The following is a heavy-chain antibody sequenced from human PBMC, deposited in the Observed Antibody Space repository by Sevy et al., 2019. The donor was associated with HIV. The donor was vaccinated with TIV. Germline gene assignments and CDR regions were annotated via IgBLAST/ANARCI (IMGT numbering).Heavy chain of an antibody. CDR2: ITHTGYT. V-gene: IGHV4-34*01. J-gene: IGHJ1*01. Sequence: SETLSLTCAVYGGSFSGYYWSWIRQPPGKGLEWIGEITHTGYTDYIPSLKSRFTISLETSKNQFSLKLTSVTAADTAVYYCAMAEIRRRVTSHLGTSEYFQYWGQGTLVTVSS. CDR1: GGSFSGYY. CDR3: AMAEIRRRVTSHLGTSEYFQY. D-gene: IGHD1-1*01.